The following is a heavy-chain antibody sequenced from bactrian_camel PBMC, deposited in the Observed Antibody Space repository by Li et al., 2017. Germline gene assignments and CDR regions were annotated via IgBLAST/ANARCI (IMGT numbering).Heavy chain of an antibody. CDR2: IDTKGTVI. J-gene: IGHJ6*01. Sequence: HVQLVESGGGSIQAGGSMRLDCAVSGDTASVYSLAWFRQSPIAGKRREGVVAIDTKGTVIYGDSVKGRFTISQDNAKNTLYLQMNSLKPEDTAMYYCAAVRYGGSWYPLCRARSADFGYWGQGTQVTVS. CDR1: GDTASVYS. V-gene: IGHV3S1*01. CDR3: AAVRYGGSWYPLCRARSADFGY. D-gene: IGHD6*01.